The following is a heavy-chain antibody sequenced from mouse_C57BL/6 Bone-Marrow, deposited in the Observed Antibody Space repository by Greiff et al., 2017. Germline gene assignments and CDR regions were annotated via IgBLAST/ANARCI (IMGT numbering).Heavy chain of an antibody. J-gene: IGHJ4*01. CDR3: ARQSYYYAMDY. Sequence: EVKLVESGGGLVQPGASLKLSCESNDYEFPSHDMSWVRQTPGKGLELVAAINPGSGSTYYPDTMKSRFIIARDNTTKTLYLQLSSLRSEDTALYYCARQSYYYAMDYWGQGTSVTVSS. CDR1: DYEFPSHD. V-gene: IGHV5-2*01. CDR2: INPGSGST.